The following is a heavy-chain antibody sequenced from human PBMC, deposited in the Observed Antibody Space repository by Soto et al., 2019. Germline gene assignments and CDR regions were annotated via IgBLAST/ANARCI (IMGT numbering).Heavy chain of an antibody. Sequence: VQLEESGPGLLKSSQTLSLTCTVSGESIATGAFYWSWIRLQSGKGPEWIGSIFYAGDTYYNPSLKSRVEISLDGSQNQFSLNLRSVTAADTAVYYCAREGDYRTWFEPWGPGTLVTVSS. D-gene: IGHD4-17*01. CDR1: GESIATGAFY. J-gene: IGHJ5*02. CDR3: AREGDYRTWFEP. V-gene: IGHV4-31*03. CDR2: IFYAGDT.